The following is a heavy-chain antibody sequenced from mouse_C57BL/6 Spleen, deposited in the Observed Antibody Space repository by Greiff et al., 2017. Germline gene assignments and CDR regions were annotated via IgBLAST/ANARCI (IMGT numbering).Heavy chain of an antibody. CDR2: ISSGSSTI. J-gene: IGHJ2*01. V-gene: IGHV5-17*01. Sequence: EVQVVESGGGLVKPGGSLKLSCAASGFTFSDYGMHWVRQAPEKGLEWVAYISSGSSTIYYADTVKGRFTISRDNAKNTMFLQMTRLRSEDTAMYYCARELAYYFDYWGQGTTLTVSS. CDR3: ARELAYYFDY. CDR1: GFTFSDYG.